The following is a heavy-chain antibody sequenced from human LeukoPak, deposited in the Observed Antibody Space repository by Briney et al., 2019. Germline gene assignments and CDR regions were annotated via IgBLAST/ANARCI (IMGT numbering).Heavy chain of an antibody. V-gene: IGHV4-61*02. Sequence: SETLSLTCSVSGRSINSGSFCWNWIRQPAEKGLEWIGRVCTSGSSNYNPSLKSRVTISVDTSKNQFSLKLTSVTAADTAVYYCAGGYSSSWYFNWFDPWGQGTLVTVSS. CDR3: AGGYSSSWYFNWFDP. CDR1: GRSINSGSFC. D-gene: IGHD6-13*01. J-gene: IGHJ5*02. CDR2: VCTSGSS.